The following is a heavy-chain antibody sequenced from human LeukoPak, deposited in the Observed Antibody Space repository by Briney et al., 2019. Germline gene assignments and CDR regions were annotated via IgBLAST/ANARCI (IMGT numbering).Heavy chain of an antibody. CDR3: AREVPSGSFDY. D-gene: IGHD1-26*01. J-gene: IGHJ4*02. Sequence: NPSETLSLTCTVSGGSISSYYWSWIRQPPGKGLEWIGYIYYSGSTNYNPSLKSRVTISVDTSKNQFSLKLSSVTAADTAVYYCAREVPSGSFDYWGQGTLVTVSS. CDR2: IYYSGST. V-gene: IGHV4-59*01. CDR1: GGSISSYY.